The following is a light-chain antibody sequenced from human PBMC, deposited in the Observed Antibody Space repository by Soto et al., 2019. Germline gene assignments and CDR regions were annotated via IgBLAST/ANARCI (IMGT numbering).Light chain of an antibody. J-gene: IGLJ1*01. Sequence: QSALTQPGSVSGSPGQSITISCTGTSSDVGGYNSVCWYQQHPGKAPKLMIYEVSNRPSGVSNRFSGSKSDNTASLTISGLQAEDEADYYCSSYTSSGTLVFGTGTKLTVL. CDR1: SSDVGGYNS. V-gene: IGLV2-14*03. CDR2: EVS. CDR3: SSYTSSGTLV.